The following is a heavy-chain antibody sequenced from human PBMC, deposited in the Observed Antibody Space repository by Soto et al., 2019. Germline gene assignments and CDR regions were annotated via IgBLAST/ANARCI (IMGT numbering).Heavy chain of an antibody. CDR2: ISNDGGNK. V-gene: IGHV3-30-3*01. J-gene: IGHJ6*02. Sequence: SLRLSCAASGFTFNYYAMHWVRQAPGKGLEWVAVISNDGGNKYYADSVQGRFTISRDNSKNTLDLQMNSLRAEDTAVYYCARSEMGYRNGYYYFGMDVWGQGTSVTVSS. CDR3: ARSEMGYRNGYYYFGMDV. CDR1: GFTFNYYA. D-gene: IGHD5-18*01.